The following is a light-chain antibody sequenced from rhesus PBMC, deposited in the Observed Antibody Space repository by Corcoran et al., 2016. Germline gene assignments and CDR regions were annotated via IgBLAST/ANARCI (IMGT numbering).Light chain of an antibody. Sequence: EIVLTQSPAILSLSPGERATLSCRASQSVSSSLAWYQQKPGQVPRLLIYGASTRAPGIPDRFSGSGSGTDFTLTISSLDPEDFVVYYCQQYSNWPYSFGQGTKVEIK. J-gene: IGKJ2*01. CDR2: GAS. CDR3: QQYSNWPYS. V-gene: IGKV3-42*03. CDR1: QSVSSS.